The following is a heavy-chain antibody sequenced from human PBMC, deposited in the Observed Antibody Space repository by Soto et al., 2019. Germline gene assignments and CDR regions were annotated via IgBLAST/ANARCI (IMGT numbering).Heavy chain of an antibody. CDR3: ARMGDSSGYSGWFDP. CDR1: GFTVSSNY. J-gene: IGHJ5*02. Sequence: EVQLVESGGGLVQPGGSLRLSCAASGFTVSSNYMSWVRQAPGKGLEWVSVIYSGGSTYYADSVKGRFTISRDNSKNTLYLQMNSLRAEETAVYYCARMGDSSGYSGWFDPWGQGTLVTVSS. D-gene: IGHD3-22*01. CDR2: IYSGGST. V-gene: IGHV3-66*01.